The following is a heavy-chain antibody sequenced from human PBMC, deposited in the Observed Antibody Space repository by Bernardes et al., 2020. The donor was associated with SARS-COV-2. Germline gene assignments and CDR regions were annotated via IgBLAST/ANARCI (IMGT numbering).Heavy chain of an antibody. CDR1: GFTFSSYS. J-gene: IGHJ6*02. D-gene: IGHD3-3*01. Sequence: GSLRLSCAASGFTFSSYSMNWVRQAPGKGLEWVSSISSSSSYIYYADSVKGRFTISRDNAKNSLYLQMNSLRAEDTAVYYCARGGRFLEPTASYYYGMDVWGQGTTVTVSS. CDR2: ISSSSSYI. V-gene: IGHV3-21*01. CDR3: ARGGRFLEPTASYYYGMDV.